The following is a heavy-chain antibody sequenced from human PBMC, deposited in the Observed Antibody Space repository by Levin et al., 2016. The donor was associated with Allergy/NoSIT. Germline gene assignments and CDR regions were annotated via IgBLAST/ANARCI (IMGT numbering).Heavy chain of an antibody. CDR3: ARDTSDRLLWFGEPLGSSGY. Sequence: WVRQAPGQGLEWMGYTNPNSGASNYAQKFQGRVTMTRDTSIRTYYMELNRLRSDDTAVYFCARDTSDRLLWFGEPLGSSGYWGQGTLVTVSS. CDR2: TNPNSGAS. D-gene: IGHD3-10*01. J-gene: IGHJ4*02. V-gene: IGHV1-2*02.